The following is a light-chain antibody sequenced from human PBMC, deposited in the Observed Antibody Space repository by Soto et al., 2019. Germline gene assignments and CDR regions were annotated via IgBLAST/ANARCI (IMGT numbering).Light chain of an antibody. CDR3: QHRANWSPYT. Sequence: FVLTQSPATLSLSPGERATLSCRASQSVSRYLAWYQQKPGQSPRLLIYDASNRATGTPVRFSGSGSGTEFTLSICSLGTEDFAVYYCQHRANWSPYTFGQGTKVDI. V-gene: IGKV3-11*01. CDR1: QSVSRY. J-gene: IGKJ2*01. CDR2: DAS.